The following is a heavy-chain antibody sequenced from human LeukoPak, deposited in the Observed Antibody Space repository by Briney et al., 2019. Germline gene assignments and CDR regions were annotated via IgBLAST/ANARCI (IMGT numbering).Heavy chain of an antibody. J-gene: IGHJ3*02. CDR2: INPNSGGT. CDR1: GYTFSGYF. V-gene: IGHV1-2*02. CDR3: ARESTFDI. Sequence: ASVKVSCMASGYTFSGYFIHWVRQAPGQGLEWMGWINPNSGGTNYAQNLQGRVTMTRDTSISTAYMDLSRLESDDTAVYYCARESTFDIWGQGTLVTVSS.